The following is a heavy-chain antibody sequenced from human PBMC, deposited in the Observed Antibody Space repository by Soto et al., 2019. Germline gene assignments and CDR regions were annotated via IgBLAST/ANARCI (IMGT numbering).Heavy chain of an antibody. CDR2: FDPEDGET. CDR3: ATAPWNYSNRPFYYMDV. Sequence: ASVKVSCKVSGYTLTELSMHWVRQAPGKGLEWMGGFDPEDGETIYAQKFQGRVTMTEDTSTDTAYMELSSLSSEDTAVYYCATAPWNYSNRPFYYMDVWGKGTTVTVSS. D-gene: IGHD4-4*01. V-gene: IGHV1-24*01. CDR1: GYTLTELS. J-gene: IGHJ6*03.